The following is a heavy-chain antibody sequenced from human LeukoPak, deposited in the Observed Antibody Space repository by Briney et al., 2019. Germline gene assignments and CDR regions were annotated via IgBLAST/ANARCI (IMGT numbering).Heavy chain of an antibody. D-gene: IGHD3-10*01. V-gene: IGHV1-2*02. CDR3: ARDGSGSYYNGWFDP. Sequence: ASVKVSCKASGYTFTGHYMHWVRQAPGQGLEWMGWINPNSGGTNYAQKFQGRVTMARDTSISTAYMELSRLRSDDTAIYYCARDGSGSYYNGWFDPWGQGTLVTVSS. CDR1: GYTFTGHY. CDR2: INPNSGGT. J-gene: IGHJ5*02.